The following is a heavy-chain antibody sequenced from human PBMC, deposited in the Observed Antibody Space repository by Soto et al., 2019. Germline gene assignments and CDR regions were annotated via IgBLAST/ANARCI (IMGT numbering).Heavy chain of an antibody. CDR2: IIPIFGTA. V-gene: IGHV1-69*01. Sequence: QVQLVRSGAEVKKPGSSVKVSCKASGGTFSSYAISWVRQAPGQGLEWMGGIIPIFGTANYAQKFQGRVTITADESTSTAYMELSSLRSEDTAVYYCARVSDYYDSSGYYSYYYYYGMDVWGQGTTVTVSS. CDR1: GGTFSSYA. CDR3: ARVSDYYDSSGYYSYYYYYGMDV. J-gene: IGHJ6*02. D-gene: IGHD3-22*01.